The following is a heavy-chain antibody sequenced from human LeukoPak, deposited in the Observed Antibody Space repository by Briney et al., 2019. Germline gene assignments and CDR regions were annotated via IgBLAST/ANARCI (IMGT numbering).Heavy chain of an antibody. CDR2: ISYDGSNK. CDR1: GSTFSSYA. J-gene: IGHJ4*02. Sequence: PGGSLRLSCAASGSTFSSYAMHWVRQAPGKGLEWVAVISYDGSNKDYADSVKGRFTISRDNSKNTLYLQMNSLRAEDTAVYYCARGLRLADFDCWGQGTLVTVSS. V-gene: IGHV3-30-3*01. CDR3: ARGLRLADFDC. D-gene: IGHD3-16*01.